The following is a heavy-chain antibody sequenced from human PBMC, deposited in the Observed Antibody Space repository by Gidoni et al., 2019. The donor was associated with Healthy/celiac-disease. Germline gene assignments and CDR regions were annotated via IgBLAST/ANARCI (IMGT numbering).Heavy chain of an antibody. CDR3: ARMGTVIDIDY. Sequence: EVQLVESGGGLVQPGGSLRLSCAASGFTFSSYSMNWVRQAPGKGLEWVSYISSSSSTIYYADSVKGRFIISRDNAKNSLYLQMNSLRAEDTAVYYCARMGTVIDIDYWGQGTLVTVSS. CDR2: ISSSSSTI. CDR1: GFTFSSYS. D-gene: IGHD2-21*01. J-gene: IGHJ4*02. V-gene: IGHV3-48*01.